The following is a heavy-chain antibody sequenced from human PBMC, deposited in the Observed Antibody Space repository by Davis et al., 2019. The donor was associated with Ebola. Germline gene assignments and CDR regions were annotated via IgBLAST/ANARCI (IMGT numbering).Heavy chain of an antibody. CDR1: GGSINSYY. CDR2: INHSGST. D-gene: IGHD3-10*01. CDR3: ARGRVWFGELLFPIDFDY. V-gene: IGHV4-34*01. J-gene: IGHJ4*02. Sequence: SETLSLTCTVSGGSINSYYWSWIRQPPGKGLEWIGEINHSGSTNYNPSLKSRVTISVDTSKNQFSLKLSSVTAADTAVYYCARGRVWFGELLFPIDFDYWGQGTLVTVSS.